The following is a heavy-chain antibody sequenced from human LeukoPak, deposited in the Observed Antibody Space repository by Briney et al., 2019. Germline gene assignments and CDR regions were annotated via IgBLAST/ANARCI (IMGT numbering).Heavy chain of an antibody. CDR2: INPNSGGT. Sequence: ASVKVSCKASGYTFTGYYMHWVRQAPGQGLEWMGWINPNSGGTNYAQKFQGRVTMTRDTSISTAYMELSRLRSDDTAVYYCARVEGYCSGGSCQDFDYWGQGTLVTVSS. V-gene: IGHV1-2*02. CDR3: ARVEGYCSGGSCQDFDY. J-gene: IGHJ4*02. D-gene: IGHD2-15*01. CDR1: GYTFTGYY.